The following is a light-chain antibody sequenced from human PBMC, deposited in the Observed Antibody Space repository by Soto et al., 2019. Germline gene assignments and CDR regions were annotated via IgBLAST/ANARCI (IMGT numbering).Light chain of an antibody. CDR1: QSWXSD. V-gene: IGKV3-15*01. CDR3: QQYKNGTRT. Sequence: DIVMTQCPATLSLSPGDRATLSCRDSQSWXSDLFWYDRKPGQAPRVLXAGASTRDTGIPARLSGSGSATEFTLTINSMQSDDFAAYYCQQYKNGTRTFGQGTKVDIK. CDR2: GAS. J-gene: IGKJ1*01.